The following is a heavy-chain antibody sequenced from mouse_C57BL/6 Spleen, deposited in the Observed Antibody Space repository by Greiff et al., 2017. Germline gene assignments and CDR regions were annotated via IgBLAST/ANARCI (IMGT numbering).Heavy chain of an antibody. Sequence: DVMLVESGGGLVKPGGSLKLSCAASGFTFSDYGMHWVRQAPEKGLEWVAYISSGSSTIYYADTVKGRFTISRDNAKNTLFLQMTSLRSEDTAMYYCAMDDFDYWGQGTTLTVSS. J-gene: IGHJ2*01. D-gene: IGHD2-3*01. CDR3: AMDDFDY. V-gene: IGHV5-17*01. CDR1: GFTFSDYG. CDR2: ISSGSSTI.